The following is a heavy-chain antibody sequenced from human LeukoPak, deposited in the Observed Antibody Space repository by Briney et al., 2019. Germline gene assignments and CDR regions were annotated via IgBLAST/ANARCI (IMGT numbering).Heavy chain of an antibody. CDR3: AKPDSLGGFDY. Sequence: GGSLRLSCAASGFTFSSYAMSWVRQAPGKGLEWVSAISGSGGSAYYADSVKGRITISGDNSKNTLYLQMNSLRAEDTAVYYCAKPDSLGGFDYWGQGTLVTVSS. J-gene: IGHJ4*02. D-gene: IGHD3-16*01. CDR2: ISGSGGSA. V-gene: IGHV3-23*01. CDR1: GFTFSSYA.